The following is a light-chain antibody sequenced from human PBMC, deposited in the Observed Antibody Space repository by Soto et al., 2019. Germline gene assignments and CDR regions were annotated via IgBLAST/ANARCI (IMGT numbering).Light chain of an antibody. CDR3: TSYTTSRTFV. Sequence: HSVLTQPASVSGSPGQSITISCTGTSSDVGGYKYVSWYQQYPGKVPKLMIYEVSNRPSGVSNRFSGSQSGNTASLTISGLQAEDEAEYYCTSYTTSRTFVFGTVTKVTVL. V-gene: IGLV2-14*01. CDR1: SSDVGGYKY. J-gene: IGLJ1*01. CDR2: EVS.